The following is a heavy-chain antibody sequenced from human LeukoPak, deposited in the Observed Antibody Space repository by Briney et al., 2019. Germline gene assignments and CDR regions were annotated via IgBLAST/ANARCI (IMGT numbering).Heavy chain of an antibody. V-gene: IGHV3-43*02. J-gene: IGHJ4*02. D-gene: IGHD2-15*01. CDR2: ISGDGGST. Sequence: GGSLRLSCAASGXTFDDYAMHWVRQAPGKGREWVSLISGDGGSTYYADSVKGRFTISRDNSKNSLYLQMNSLRTEDTALYYCAKDQDVVVVAATTSTGFDYWGQGTLVTVSS. CDR3: AKDQDVVVVAATTSTGFDY. CDR1: GXTFDDYA.